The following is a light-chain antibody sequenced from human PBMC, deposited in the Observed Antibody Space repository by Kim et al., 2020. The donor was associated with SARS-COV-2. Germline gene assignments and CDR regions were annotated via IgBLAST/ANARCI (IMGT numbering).Light chain of an antibody. V-gene: IGKV1-39*01. Sequence: DIQMTQSPSSLSASVGDRVTITCRASQSIASNLTWYQQKPGKAPKLLIYAASSLQSGVPSRFSGSGSGTDFTLTISSLQPEDFATYYCQQRNNRPQTFGQGTKVDIK. CDR1: QSIASN. J-gene: IGKJ1*01. CDR2: AAS. CDR3: QQRNNRPQT.